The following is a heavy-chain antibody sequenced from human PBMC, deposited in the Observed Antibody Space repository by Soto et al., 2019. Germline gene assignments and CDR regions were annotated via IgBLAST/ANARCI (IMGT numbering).Heavy chain of an antibody. Sequence: QVQLVQSGAEVRKPGASVKLSCKASGYAFTYYHMHWVRQAPGQGLEWLGVINPGDGRTRYTEKFQDRVTMTRDTSTSTVFMEMSSLRSDDTAVYFCASGREYSFGYNWFDPWGPGTLVTVSS. V-gene: IGHV1-46*01. CDR2: INPGDGRT. D-gene: IGHD4-4*01. CDR3: ASGREYSFGYNWFDP. CDR1: GYAFTYYH. J-gene: IGHJ5*02.